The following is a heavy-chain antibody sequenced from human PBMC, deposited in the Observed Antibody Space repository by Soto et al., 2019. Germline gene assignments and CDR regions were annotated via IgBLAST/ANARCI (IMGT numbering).Heavy chain of an antibody. J-gene: IGHJ4*02. Sequence: GASVKVSCKTSGYTFTDFGISWVRQAPGQGLEWMGWISAYSGNTNYAQKLQGRVTMTTDTSTSTAYMDLRSLRSDETAVYYCARKNDYGDFDYWGQGTLVTVSS. CDR3: ARKNDYGDFDY. D-gene: IGHD4-17*01. CDR1: GYTFTDFG. CDR2: ISAYSGNT. V-gene: IGHV1-18*01.